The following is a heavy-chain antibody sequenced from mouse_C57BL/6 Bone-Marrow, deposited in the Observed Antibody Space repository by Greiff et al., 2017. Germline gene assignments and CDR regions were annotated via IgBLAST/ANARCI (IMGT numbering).Heavy chain of an antibody. J-gene: IGHJ2*01. V-gene: IGHV1-81*01. D-gene: IGHD1-1*01. CDR1: GYTFTSYG. Sequence: QVQLQQSGAELARPGASVKLSCKASGYTFTSYGISWVKQRTGQGLEWIGEIYPRSGNTYYNERFKGKATLTADKSSSTAYMELRSLTSEDSAVYFCARYYYGSSYGYWGQGTTLTVSS. CDR3: ARYYYGSSYGY. CDR2: IYPRSGNT.